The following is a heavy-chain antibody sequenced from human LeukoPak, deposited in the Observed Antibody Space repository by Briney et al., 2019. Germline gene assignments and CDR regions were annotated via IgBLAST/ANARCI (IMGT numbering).Heavy chain of an antibody. V-gene: IGHV3-23*01. Sequence: GGSLRLSCAAAGFAFNSHAMAWVRQAPGKGLEWISLISSSGHGTFYADSVKGRFTISRDDSKNTLYLQMNSLRAEDTAVYYCAKDAQRGFDYSNSLEYWGQGTLVTVSS. CDR1: GFAFNSHA. J-gene: IGHJ4*02. CDR3: AKDAQRGFDYSNSLEY. D-gene: IGHD4-11*01. CDR2: ISSSGHGT.